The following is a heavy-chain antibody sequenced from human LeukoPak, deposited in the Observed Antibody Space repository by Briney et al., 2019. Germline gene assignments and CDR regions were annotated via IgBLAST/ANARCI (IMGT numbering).Heavy chain of an antibody. CDR1: GGSISSSSYY. CDR3: ATSHYSGSYSWFDP. J-gene: IGHJ5*02. V-gene: IGHV4-39*07. D-gene: IGHD1-26*01. Sequence: SETLSLTCTASGGSISSSSYYWGWIRQPPGKGLEWIGSIYYSGSTYYNPFLKSRVTISVDTSKNQFSLKLSSVTAADTAVYYCATSHYSGSYSWFDPWGQGTLVTVSS. CDR2: IYYSGST.